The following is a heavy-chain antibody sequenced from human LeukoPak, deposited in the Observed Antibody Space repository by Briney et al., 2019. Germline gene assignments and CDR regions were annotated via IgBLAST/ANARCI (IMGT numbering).Heavy chain of an antibody. CDR2: ITGSGGNT. V-gene: IGHV3-23*01. J-gene: IGHJ4*02. CDR3: AFEWYDSSGYGTFDY. D-gene: IGHD3-22*01. CDR1: GFTFSSYG. Sequence: GGSLRVFCAASGFTFSSYGVSWIRQGPGKGLEWVSTITGSGGNTDYADSVKGRFAISRDNSKNTLYLQMHSLRAEDTAVYYCAFEWYDSSGYGTFDYWGQGTLVTVSS.